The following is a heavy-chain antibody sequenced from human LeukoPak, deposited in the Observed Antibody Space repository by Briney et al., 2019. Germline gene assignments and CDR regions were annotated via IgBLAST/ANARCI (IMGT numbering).Heavy chain of an antibody. D-gene: IGHD2-21*02. J-gene: IGHJ4*02. CDR1: GFTFSSYP. CDR2: ISHDGSNK. Sequence: GGSLRLSCAASGFTFSSYPMHWVRQAPGLGLQWVAVISHDGSNKYYEDFVKGRFTISRDNSKSTLYLHLNIPRPEDTAVYYCTRSVVTTADFDYWGQGTLVTVSS. CDR3: TRSVVTTADFDY. V-gene: IGHV3-30-3*01.